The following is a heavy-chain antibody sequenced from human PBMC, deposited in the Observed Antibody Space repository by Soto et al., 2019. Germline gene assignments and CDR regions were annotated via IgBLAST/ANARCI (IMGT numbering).Heavy chain of an antibody. D-gene: IGHD3-10*01. CDR2: ISPYKGDT. CDR3: ARDLDGSGSYFTNY. Sequence: ASVKVSCKTSGYTFSSIGISWVRQAPGQGLEWMGWISPYKGDTYYAQRLQGRVTMTTDTSTSTAYMELRSLRSDDTAVYFCARDLDGSGSYFTNYWGQGTLVTVSS. J-gene: IGHJ4*02. V-gene: IGHV1-18*01. CDR1: GYTFSSIG.